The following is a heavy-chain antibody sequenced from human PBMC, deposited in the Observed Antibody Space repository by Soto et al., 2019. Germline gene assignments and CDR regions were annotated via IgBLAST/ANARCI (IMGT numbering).Heavy chain of an antibody. D-gene: IGHD6-13*01. CDR1: GFTFSSYS. V-gene: IGHV3-23*01. J-gene: IGHJ4*02. Sequence: RGSLRLSCAASGFTFSSYSMSWVRQAPGTGLEWVSATSGSGGSTYYADSVKGRFTISRYNSTNTLYLQMNSLKAEDTSVFYCAKEAAAGHWGQGTLVTVSS. CDR3: AKEAAAGH. CDR2: TSGSGGST.